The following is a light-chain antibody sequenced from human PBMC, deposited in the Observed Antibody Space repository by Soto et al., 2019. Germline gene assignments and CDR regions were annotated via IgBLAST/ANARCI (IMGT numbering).Light chain of an antibody. J-gene: IGKJ2*01. V-gene: IGKV3-20*01. CDR2: GAS. Sequence: EIVSTKFPGTLSLSPGERVTLSCRASQSVSRSYLAWYQQKPGQAPRLLIYGASSRATGIPDRFSGSGSGTDFTLTISRLEPEDFAVYYCQQYGSSYTFGQGTKLEIK. CDR1: QSVSRSY. CDR3: QQYGSSYT.